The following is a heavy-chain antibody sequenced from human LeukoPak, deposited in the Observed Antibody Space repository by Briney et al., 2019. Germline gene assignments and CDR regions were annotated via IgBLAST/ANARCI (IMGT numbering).Heavy chain of an antibody. Sequence: SVKVSFTASGYTFTIYGISGVRQAPGQGLEWVGGIIPIFGTANYAQKFQGRVTITADESTSTAYMELSSLRSEDTAVYYCARVMGVQLWLPGDYWGQGTLVTVSS. V-gene: IGHV1-69*13. CDR2: IIPIFGTA. CDR1: GYTFTIYG. CDR3: ARVMGVQLWLPGDY. J-gene: IGHJ4*02. D-gene: IGHD5-18*01.